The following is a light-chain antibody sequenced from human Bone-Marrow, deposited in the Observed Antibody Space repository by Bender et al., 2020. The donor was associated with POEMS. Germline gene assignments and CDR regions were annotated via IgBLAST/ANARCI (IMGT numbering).Light chain of an antibody. CDR1: DLGDKY. Sequence: SYEVTQPPSGSVSPGQTASITCSGDDLGDKYVAWYQQKPGQSPVLVIYQDTKRPSGIPERFSGSNSGNTATLTISVTQAMDEADYYCQAWDTYSVIFGGGTKLTVL. CDR3: QAWDTYSVI. CDR2: QDT. V-gene: IGLV3-1*01. J-gene: IGLJ2*01.